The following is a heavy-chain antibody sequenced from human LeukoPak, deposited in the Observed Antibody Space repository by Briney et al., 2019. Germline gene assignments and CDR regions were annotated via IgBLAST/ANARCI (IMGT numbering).Heavy chain of an antibody. CDR1: GGSISSYY. Sequence: TSETLSLTCTVSGGSISSYYWSWIRQPPGKGLEWIGYISYSGSTNYNPSLKSRVTMSVDTSKNQFSLKLSSVTAADTAVYYCARDRNTMLTRGYNWFDPWGQGTLVTVSS. J-gene: IGHJ5*02. CDR3: ARDRNTMLTRGYNWFDP. D-gene: IGHD3-10*02. CDR2: ISYSGST. V-gene: IGHV4-59*12.